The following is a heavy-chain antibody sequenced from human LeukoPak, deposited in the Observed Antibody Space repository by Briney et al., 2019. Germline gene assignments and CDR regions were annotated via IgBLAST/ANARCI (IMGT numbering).Heavy chain of an antibody. V-gene: IGHV3-23*01. CDR1: GFTFTSYS. D-gene: IGHD1-26*01. CDR3: AKGGKWDVTPFDY. Sequence: GGSLRLSCAASGFTFTSYSMNWVRQAPGKGLEWVSTISGGGGSTYYADSVKGRSTISRDNSKNTLYLQVDSLRAEGTAVYYCAKGGKWDVTPFDYWGQGTLVTVS. CDR2: ISGGGGST. J-gene: IGHJ4*02.